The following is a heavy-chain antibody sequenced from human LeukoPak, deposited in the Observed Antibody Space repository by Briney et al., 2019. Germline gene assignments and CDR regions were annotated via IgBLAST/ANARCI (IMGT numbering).Heavy chain of an antibody. Sequence: ASVKVSCKASGYTFTSYDINWVRQATGQGLEWMGWMNPNSGNTGYAQKFQGRVTMTRNTSISTAYMELSSLRSEDTAVYYCARAFITRVRRVFYYWGQGTLVTASS. CDR3: ARAFITRVRRVFYY. D-gene: IGHD6-13*01. J-gene: IGHJ4*02. CDR2: MNPNSGNT. CDR1: GYTFTSYD. V-gene: IGHV1-8*01.